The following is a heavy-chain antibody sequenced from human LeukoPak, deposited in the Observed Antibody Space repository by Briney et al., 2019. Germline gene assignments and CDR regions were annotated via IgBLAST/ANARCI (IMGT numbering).Heavy chain of an antibody. CDR2: IYSSGRT. CDR3: ARHARGYSYANLDY. D-gene: IGHD5-18*01. Sequence: SETLSLTCTVSGGSISSYYWSWIRQPPGKGLEWIGYIYSSGRTINNPSLKSRVTISVDTSKNQFSLKLSSVTAADTAVYYCARHARGYSYANLDYWGQGTLVTVSS. J-gene: IGHJ4*02. V-gene: IGHV4-59*08. CDR1: GGSISSYY.